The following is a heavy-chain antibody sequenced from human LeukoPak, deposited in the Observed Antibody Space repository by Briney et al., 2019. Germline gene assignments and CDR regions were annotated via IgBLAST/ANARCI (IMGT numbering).Heavy chain of an antibody. CDR2: IYYSGST. V-gene: IGHV4-39*01. Sequence: SETLSLTCTVSGGSISSSSYYWGWIRQPPGKGLEWIGSIYYSGSTYYNPSLKSRITISVDTSKSQFSLKLSSVTAADTAVYYCARATPYCSSTSCYTPDFDYWGQGTLVTVSS. CDR3: ARATPYCSSTSCYTPDFDY. CDR1: GGSISSSSYY. J-gene: IGHJ4*02. D-gene: IGHD2-2*02.